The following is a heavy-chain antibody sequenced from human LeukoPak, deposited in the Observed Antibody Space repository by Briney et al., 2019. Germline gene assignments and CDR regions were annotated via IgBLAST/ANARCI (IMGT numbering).Heavy chain of an antibody. Sequence: GGSLRLSCAASGFTFSSYAMSWVRQAPGKGLEWVSAISGSGGSTYYADSVKGRFTISRDNSKNTLYLQMNSLRAEDTAVYYCATSRGYSYGYDYWGQGTLVTVSS. V-gene: IGHV3-23*01. CDR2: ISGSGGST. CDR3: ATSRGYSYGYDY. CDR1: GFTFSSYA. J-gene: IGHJ4*02. D-gene: IGHD5-18*01.